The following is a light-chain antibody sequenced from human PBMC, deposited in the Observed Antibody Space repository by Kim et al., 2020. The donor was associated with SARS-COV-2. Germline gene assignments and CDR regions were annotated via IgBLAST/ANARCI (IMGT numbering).Light chain of an antibody. J-gene: IGKJ1*01. Sequence: SPGERATPSCRASQSVSSNLAWYQQKPGQAPRLLIYGASTRATGIPARFSGSGSGTEFTLTISSLQSEDFAVYYCQQYNNWLTWTFGQGTKVEIK. V-gene: IGKV3-15*01. CDR3: QQYNNWLTWT. CDR2: GAS. CDR1: QSVSSN.